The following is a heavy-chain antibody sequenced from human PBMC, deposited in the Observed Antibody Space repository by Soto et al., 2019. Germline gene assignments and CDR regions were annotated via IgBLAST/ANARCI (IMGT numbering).Heavy chain of an antibody. Sequence: PGGSLRLSCAASGFTFSSYAMTWVRQAPGKGLEWVSGISASGGSTYYTDSVKGRFTISRDNSKNTLYLQMNTLRAEDTAVYYCAKDPGGSYFPSLGYFHHWGQGTLVTVSS. CDR1: GFTFSSYA. D-gene: IGHD1-26*01. J-gene: IGHJ1*01. CDR3: AKDPGGSYFPSLGYFHH. CDR2: ISASGGST. V-gene: IGHV3-23*01.